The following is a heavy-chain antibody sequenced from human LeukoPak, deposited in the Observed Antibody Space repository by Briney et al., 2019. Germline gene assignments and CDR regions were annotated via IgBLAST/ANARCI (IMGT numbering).Heavy chain of an antibody. CDR2: IKQDGGQI. V-gene: IGHV3-7*01. CDR1: EFTFSSYW. Sequence: QAGGSLRLSCAASEFTFSSYWMSWVRQAPGKGLEWVANIKQDGGQIYYLESVRGRFTVSRDNSKNTLYLQMNSLRAEDTAVYYCAKDLRYYDFWSGYYPTYYYGMDVWGQGTTVTVSS. CDR3: AKDLRYYDFWSGYYPTYYYGMDV. J-gene: IGHJ6*02. D-gene: IGHD3-3*01.